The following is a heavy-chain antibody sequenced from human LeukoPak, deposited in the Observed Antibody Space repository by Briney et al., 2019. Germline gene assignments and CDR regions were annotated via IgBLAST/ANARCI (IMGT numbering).Heavy chain of an antibody. CDR2: IYHSGST. J-gene: IGHJ4*02. CDR3: ARAPDSSSWVFDY. Sequence: PSETLSLTCTVSGGSISSGGYYWSWIRQPPGKGLEWIGYIYHSGSTYYNPSLKSRVTISVDRSKNQFSLKLSSVTAADTAVYYCARAPDSSSWVFDYWGQGALVTVSS. V-gene: IGHV4-30-2*01. D-gene: IGHD6-13*01. CDR1: GGSISSGGYY.